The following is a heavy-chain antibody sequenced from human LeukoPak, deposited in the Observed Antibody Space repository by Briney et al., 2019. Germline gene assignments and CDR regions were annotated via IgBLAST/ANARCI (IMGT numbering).Heavy chain of an antibody. D-gene: IGHD3-22*01. CDR1: GFTFSTYS. V-gene: IGHV3-21*04. CDR2: ISGDSDYI. Sequence: GESLRLSCAASGFTFSTYSMNWVRQAPGKGLEWASAISGDSDYIYYADSVRGRFTISRDNSKNTLYLQMSSLRAEDTAVYYCARESDFYVSSGYYRPLGDWGQGTLVTVSS. CDR3: ARESDFYVSSGYYRPLGD. J-gene: IGHJ4*02.